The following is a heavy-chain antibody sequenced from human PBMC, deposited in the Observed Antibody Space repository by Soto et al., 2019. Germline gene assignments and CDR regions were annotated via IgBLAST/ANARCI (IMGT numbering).Heavy chain of an antibody. CDR2: ISGSGVST. Sequence: EVQLLESGGGLVQPGGSLRLSCAASGFTFSSFARSWVRQAPGKGRGWVSAISGSGVSTYYADSVKGRFTISRDNSKNTLYLQMNSLRAEDTAVYYCAKDLAYCGGDCYSGLWDAFDIWGQGTMVTVSS. D-gene: IGHD2-21*02. J-gene: IGHJ3*02. CDR1: GFTFSSFA. V-gene: IGHV3-23*01. CDR3: AKDLAYCGGDCYSGLWDAFDI.